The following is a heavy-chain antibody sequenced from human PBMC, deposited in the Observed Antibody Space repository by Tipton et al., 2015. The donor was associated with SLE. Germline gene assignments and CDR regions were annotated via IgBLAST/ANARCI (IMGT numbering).Heavy chain of an antibody. J-gene: IGHJ2*01. CDR1: GGSISSGGYY. V-gene: IGHV4-61*08. Sequence: TLSLTCTVSGGSISSGGYYWSWIRQHPGKGLEWIGYIYYSGSTNYNPSLKSRVTISVDTSKNQFSLKLSSVTAADTAVYYCARVAADQFAYWYFDLWGRGTLVTVSS. D-gene: IGHD6-25*01. CDR2: IYYSGST. CDR3: ARVAADQFAYWYFDL.